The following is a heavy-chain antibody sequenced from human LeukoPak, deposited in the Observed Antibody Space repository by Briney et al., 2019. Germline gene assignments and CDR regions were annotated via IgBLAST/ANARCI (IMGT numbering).Heavy chain of an antibody. Sequence: PSETLSLTCAVSGAFITNCYWWRWGRQPPGEVLELIDQIHHNGTTNYNPSPKSRVTMSVDKSKNPFPLTLSFVTAADTAVYYCATYFYGEYGSYYFDYWGQGTLVTVSS. V-gene: IGHV4-4*02. CDR3: ATYFYGEYGSYYFDY. D-gene: IGHD4-17*01. J-gene: IGHJ4*02. CDR1: GAFITNCYW. CDR2: IHHNGTT.